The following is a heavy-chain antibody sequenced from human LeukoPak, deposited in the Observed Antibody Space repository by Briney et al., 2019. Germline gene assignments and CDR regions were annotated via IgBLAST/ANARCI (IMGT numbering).Heavy chain of an antibody. J-gene: IGHJ4*02. CDR1: GFTFSSYW. V-gene: IGHV3-74*01. Sequence: GGSLRLSCAASGFTFSSYWMHWVRPAPGKGLVWVSHIINDGSRTSYADSVKGRFTISRDNAKHTVYLQMNSLRAEDTAVYYCARSDGGFDYWGQGTLVTVSA. CDR3: ARSDGGFDY. CDR2: IINDGSRT. D-gene: IGHD5-24*01.